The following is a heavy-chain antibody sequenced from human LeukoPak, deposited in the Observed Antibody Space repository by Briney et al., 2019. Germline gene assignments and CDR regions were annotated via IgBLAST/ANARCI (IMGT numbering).Heavy chain of an antibody. D-gene: IGHD2-2*01. V-gene: IGHV3-53*01. CDR2: IYSGGST. Sequence: GGSLRLSCAASGFTVSSNYMSWVRQAPGKGLEWVSVIYSGGSTYYADSVKGRFTISRDNSKNTLYLQMNSLTAEDTAVYYCARVGVVPAAIPDGFDIWGQGTMVTVSS. CDR3: ARVGVVPAAIPDGFDI. CDR1: GFTVSSNY. J-gene: IGHJ3*02.